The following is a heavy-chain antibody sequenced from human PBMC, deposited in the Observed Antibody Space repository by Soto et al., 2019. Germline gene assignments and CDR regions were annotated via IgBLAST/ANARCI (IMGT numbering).Heavy chain of an antibody. J-gene: IGHJ4*02. CDR3: ATVIAVPVSAFDY. CDR1: GDSLRGQS. D-gene: IGHD6-19*01. CDR2: INHSGST. V-gene: IGHV4-34*01. Sequence: PSETLSLTCAVVGDSLRGQSWNWIRQSPGKGLQWIAEINHSGSTNYNPSLKSRVSISVDTSKNQFSLKLSSVTAADTAVYYCATVIAVPVSAFDYWGQGTLVTVSS.